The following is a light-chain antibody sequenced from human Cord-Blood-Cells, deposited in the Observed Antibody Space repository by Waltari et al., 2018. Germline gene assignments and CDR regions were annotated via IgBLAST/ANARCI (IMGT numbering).Light chain of an antibody. CDR3: QQRSNCLFT. CDR2: DAS. V-gene: IGKV3-11*01. J-gene: IGKJ3*01. Sequence: EIVLTQSPATLSLSPGDRATLSCRASQRVSSYLAWYQQKPGQAPRLLIYDASNRATGIPARFSGSGSGTDFTLTISSLEPEDFAVYYCQQRSNCLFTFGPGTKVDIK. CDR1: QRVSSY.